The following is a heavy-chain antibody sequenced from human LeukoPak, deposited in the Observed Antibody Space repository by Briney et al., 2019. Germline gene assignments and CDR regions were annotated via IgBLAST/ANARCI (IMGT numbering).Heavy chain of an antibody. J-gene: IGHJ6*03. CDR2: INGDGNTP. V-gene: IGHV3-74*01. Sequence: GGSLRLSCAASGFTFDDYAMHWVRQGPGKGLEWVSHINGDGNTPSYADFVKGRFTISRDNAKNTVYLEMSSLRAEDSAVYYCARDPHYGAGFYHYYYMDVWGEGTTVTVSS. CDR3: ARDPHYGAGFYHYYYMDV. CDR1: GFTFDDYA. D-gene: IGHD3-10*01.